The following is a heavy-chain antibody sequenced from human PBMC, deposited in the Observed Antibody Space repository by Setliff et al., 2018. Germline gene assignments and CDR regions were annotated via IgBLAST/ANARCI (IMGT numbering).Heavy chain of an antibody. J-gene: IGHJ4*02. CDR3: ASYRQDVNY. CDR2: IYNSGST. CDR1: ADSISSSYDY. V-gene: IGHV4-39*01. Sequence: PSETLSLTCNVSADSISSSYDYWAWIRQPPGKGLEWIGSIYNSGSTYYNPSLKSRVSISVDTSKNQFSLKLSSVTAADTAVYYCASYRQDVNYWGQGTLVTVSS. D-gene: IGHD4-4*01.